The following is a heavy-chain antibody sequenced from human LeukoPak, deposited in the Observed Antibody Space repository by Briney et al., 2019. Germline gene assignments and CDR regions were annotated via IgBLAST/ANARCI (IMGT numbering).Heavy chain of an antibody. Sequence: PGGSQRLSCAASGFTFSSYAMSWVRQAPGKGLEWVSRISGDGGVTNYADPVQGRFTISRDNAKNILYLQINSLRSEDTAVYYCARYSSSSGGASYYLDYWGHGTLVTVSS. V-gene: IGHV3-23*01. J-gene: IGHJ4*01. CDR2: ISGDGGVT. CDR3: ARYSSSSGGASYYLDY. D-gene: IGHD6-6*01. CDR1: GFTFSSYA.